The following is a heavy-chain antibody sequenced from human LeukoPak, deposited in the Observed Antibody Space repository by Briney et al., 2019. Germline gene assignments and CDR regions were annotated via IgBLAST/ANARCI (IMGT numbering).Heavy chain of an antibody. CDR3: ARETRLQAYCNSICCFRGFDF. CDR1: GFIFSDYY. V-gene: IGHV3-11*06. CDR2: ISSASTYT. D-gene: IGHD2/OR15-2a*01. J-gene: IGHJ4*02. Sequence: GGSLRLSCAASGFIFSDYYMTWIRQAPGKGLEWISSISSASTYTNYADSVKGCFTVSRDNAKNSVYLQMNDLRVDDTALYFCARETRLQAYCNSICCFRGFDFWGQGALVTVSS.